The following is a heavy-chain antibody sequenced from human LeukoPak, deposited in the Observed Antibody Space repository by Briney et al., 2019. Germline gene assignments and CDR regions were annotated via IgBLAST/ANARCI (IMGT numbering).Heavy chain of an antibody. CDR2: INPNSGGT. CDR1: GYTFTGYY. V-gene: IGHV1-2*06. CDR3: ARDRHNWNDVNAFDI. Sequence: ASVKVSCKASGYTFTGYYMHWVRQAPGQGLEWMGRINPNSGGTNYAQKFQGRVTMTRDTSISTAYMELSRLRSDDTAVYYCARDRHNWNDVNAFDIWGRGTMVTVSS. D-gene: IGHD1-1*01. J-gene: IGHJ3*02.